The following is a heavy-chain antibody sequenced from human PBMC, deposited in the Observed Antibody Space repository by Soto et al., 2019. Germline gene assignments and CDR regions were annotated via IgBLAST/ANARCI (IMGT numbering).Heavy chain of an antibody. CDR1: DNTFTHYG. J-gene: IGHJ6*02. D-gene: IGHD2-8*02. CDR3: AATGGNYFGLDV. V-gene: IGHV1-18*01. Sequence: GASVKVSCKSSDNTFTHYGINWVRQAPGQGLEWMGWISGYNGNTKYAQKFQDRFTMTADTSTRTAFMEVRSLTSDDTGVYFCAATGGNYFGLDVWGQGTTVTVSS. CDR2: ISGYNGNT.